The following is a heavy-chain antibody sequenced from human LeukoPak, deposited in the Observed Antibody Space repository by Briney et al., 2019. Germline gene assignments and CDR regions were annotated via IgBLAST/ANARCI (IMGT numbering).Heavy chain of an antibody. V-gene: IGHV4-38-2*02. Sequence: PSETLSLTCTVSSGSISSYYWGWIRQPPGKGLEWIGSIYHSGRTFYNPSLKSRVTISVDTSKNQFSLKLTSVTAADTAVYYCARLYLPATRLDYWGQGTLVTVSS. CDR1: SGSISSYY. J-gene: IGHJ4*02. D-gene: IGHD5-24*01. CDR2: IYHSGRT. CDR3: ARLYLPATRLDY.